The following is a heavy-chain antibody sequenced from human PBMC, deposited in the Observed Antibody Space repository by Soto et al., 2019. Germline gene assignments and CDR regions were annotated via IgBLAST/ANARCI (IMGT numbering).Heavy chain of an antibody. V-gene: IGHV5-51*01. CDR2: IYPGDSDT. D-gene: IGHD2-21*02. Sequence: GESLKISCKGSGYSFTSYWIGWVRQMPGKGLEWMGIIYPGDSDTRYSPSFQGQVTISADKSISTAYLQWSSLKASDTAMYYCARHISDCGGDCPFDYWGQGALVTVS. J-gene: IGHJ4*02. CDR1: GYSFTSYW. CDR3: ARHISDCGGDCPFDY.